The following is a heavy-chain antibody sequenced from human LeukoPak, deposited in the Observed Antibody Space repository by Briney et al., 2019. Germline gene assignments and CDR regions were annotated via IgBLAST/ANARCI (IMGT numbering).Heavy chain of an antibody. Sequence: SETLSLTCDVSGYSISSGYYWGWIRQPPGKGLEWIGSIYHSGSTYYNPSLKSRVTISVDTSKNQFSLKLSSVTAADTAVYYCARDRSYSGSYGMDVWGKGTTVTVSS. CDR1: GYSISSGYY. CDR2: IYHSGST. J-gene: IGHJ6*04. D-gene: IGHD3-10*01. V-gene: IGHV4-38-2*02. CDR3: ARDRSYSGSYGMDV.